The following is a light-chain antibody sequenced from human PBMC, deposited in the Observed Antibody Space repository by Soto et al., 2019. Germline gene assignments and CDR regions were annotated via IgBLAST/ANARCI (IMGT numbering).Light chain of an antibody. CDR2: SNN. CDR1: SSNIGSNT. CDR3: AAWDDSLNGPV. V-gene: IGLV1-44*01. J-gene: IGLJ7*01. Sequence: QSVLTQPPSASGTPGQRVTISCSGSSSNIGSNTVNWYQQLPGTAPKLLIYSNNQRPSGVPAQFSGSKSGTSASLAISGLQSEDEADYYCAAWDDSLNGPVFGGGTQLTVL.